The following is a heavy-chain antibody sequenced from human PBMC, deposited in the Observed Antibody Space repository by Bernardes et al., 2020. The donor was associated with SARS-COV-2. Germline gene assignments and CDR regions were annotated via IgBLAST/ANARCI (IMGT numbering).Heavy chain of an antibody. D-gene: IGHD3-22*01. CDR3: ARDLGYYYDSSGYYYLYYYYGMDV. Sequence: ASVKVSCKASGYTFNNYGISWVRQAPGQGLEWMGWISAYNGYRNYAQKLQGRVTMTTDTSTSTAYMELRSLRSDDTAVYYCARDLGYYYDSSGYYYLYYYYGMDVWGQGTTVTVSS. CDR1: GYTFNNYG. CDR2: ISAYNGYR. J-gene: IGHJ6*02. V-gene: IGHV1-18*04.